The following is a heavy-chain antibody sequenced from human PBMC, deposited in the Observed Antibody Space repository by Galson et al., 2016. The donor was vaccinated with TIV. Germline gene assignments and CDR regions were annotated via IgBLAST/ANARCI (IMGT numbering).Heavy chain of an antibody. V-gene: IGHV4-39*01. Sequence: SETLSLTCIVSVGSISSPNYFWGWIRQAPGKGLDWIGTIYYTGDTYYNPSLQTRVTISVDTSRNHFSLKLTSVTAADTAVYYCARHYEWGPGLGAFDLWGPGAMVTVSS. CDR2: IYYTGDT. CDR3: ARHYEWGPGLGAFDL. D-gene: IGHD2-8*01. CDR1: VGSISSPNYF. J-gene: IGHJ3*01.